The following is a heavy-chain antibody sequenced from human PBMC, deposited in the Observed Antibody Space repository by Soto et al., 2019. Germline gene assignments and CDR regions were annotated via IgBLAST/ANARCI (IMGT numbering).Heavy chain of an antibody. V-gene: IGHV5-51*01. Sequence: GESLNSACQAPGYYFTGYWIGWVRQMPGKGLEWMGIIHPRDSDTKYSPSFQGHVTFSVDTSISTAFLQWNSLKDTDSAIYFCARQHYDYWSGSDIGSSYFDFWGRCTQVTVSS. CDR3: ARQHYDYWSGSDIGSSYFDF. CDR2: IHPRDSDT. CDR1: GYYFTGYW. J-gene: IGHJ2*01. D-gene: IGHD3-3*01.